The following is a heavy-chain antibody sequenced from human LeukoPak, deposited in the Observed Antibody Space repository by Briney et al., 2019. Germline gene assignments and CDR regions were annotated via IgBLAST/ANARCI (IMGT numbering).Heavy chain of an antibody. Sequence: SETLSLTCTVSGGSISSYYWSWIRQPPGKGLEWIGSFYYSGSTYYNPSLKSRVTISVDTSKNQFSLKLSSVTAADTAVYYCARDLPGWESGYDLDAFDIWGQGTMVTVSS. V-gene: IGHV4-59*12. CDR2: FYYSGST. J-gene: IGHJ3*02. CDR3: ARDLPGWESGYDLDAFDI. D-gene: IGHD5-12*01. CDR1: GGSISSYY.